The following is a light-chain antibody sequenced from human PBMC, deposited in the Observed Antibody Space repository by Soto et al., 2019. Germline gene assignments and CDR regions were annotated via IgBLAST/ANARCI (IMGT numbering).Light chain of an antibody. CDR1: SSNIGAGYD. CDR3: QSTDSSLRGV. Sequence: QSVLTQPPSVSGAPGQRVTISCTGSSSNIGAGYDVHWYQQFPGTAPKLLIYGNSNRPSGVPDRFSGTKSGTSASLAITGLQAEDEADYYCQSTDSSLRGVFGGGTKVTVL. V-gene: IGLV1-40*01. J-gene: IGLJ3*02. CDR2: GNS.